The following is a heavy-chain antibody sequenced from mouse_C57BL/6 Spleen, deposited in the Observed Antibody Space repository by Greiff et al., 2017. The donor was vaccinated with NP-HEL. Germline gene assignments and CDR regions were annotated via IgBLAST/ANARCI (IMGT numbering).Heavy chain of an antibody. D-gene: IGHD3-2*02. CDR3: AREGQLRPFAY. CDR2: IFPGSGST. V-gene: IGHV1-75*01. J-gene: IGHJ3*01. Sequence: QVQLQQSGPELVKPGASVTISCKASGSTFTVYSINWVKQRPGQGLEWIGWIFPGSGSTYYNEKFKGKATLTVDKSSSTAYMLLSSLTSEDSAVYFCAREGQLRPFAYWGQGTLVTVSA. CDR1: GSTFTVYS.